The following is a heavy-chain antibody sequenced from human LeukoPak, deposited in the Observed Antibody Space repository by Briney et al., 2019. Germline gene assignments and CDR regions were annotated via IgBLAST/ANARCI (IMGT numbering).Heavy chain of an antibody. CDR1: GFTFSTYA. D-gene: IGHD6-19*01. Sequence: GGTLRLSCVASGFTFSTYAMGWVRQAAGKGLEWVSDISSSGGTTYYADSVKGRVTISRDNSKKTLYLQMNSLRPEDTAVYYCAKFSSSGWSRSTNKWGQGTLVTVSS. V-gene: IGHV3-23*01. CDR2: ISSSGGTT. CDR3: AKFSSSGWSRSTNK. J-gene: IGHJ4*02.